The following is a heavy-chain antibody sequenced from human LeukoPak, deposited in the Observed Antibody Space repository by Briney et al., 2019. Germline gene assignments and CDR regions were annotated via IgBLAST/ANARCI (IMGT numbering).Heavy chain of an antibody. CDR1: GGTFSSYA. J-gene: IGHJ6*03. CDR2: MIPIFGTA. V-gene: IGHV1-69*01. D-gene: IGHD3-3*01. Sequence: GSSVKVSCKASGGTFSSYAISWVRQAPGQGLQWMGGMIPIFGTANYAQKFQGRVTITADESTSTAYMELSSLRSEDTAVYYCARRRFLEGNYYYYYYMDVWGKGTTVTVSS. CDR3: ARRRFLEGNYYYYYYMDV.